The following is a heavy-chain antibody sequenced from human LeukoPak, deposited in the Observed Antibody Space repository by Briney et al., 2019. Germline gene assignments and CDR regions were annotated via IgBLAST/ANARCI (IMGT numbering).Heavy chain of an antibody. CDR3: ARFGGSGWSLDY. Sequence: GSLRLSCAPPGFTFSDYYMSWIRQAPGEGLEWVSYISSSDFHTKYADSEKSRFTISRGKAKNSRYLQMSSLRAEDTAVYYCARFGGSGWSLDYWGQGTLVTVSS. J-gene: IGHJ4*02. D-gene: IGHD6-19*01. V-gene: IGHV3-11*06. CDR1: GFTFSDYY. CDR2: ISSSDFHT.